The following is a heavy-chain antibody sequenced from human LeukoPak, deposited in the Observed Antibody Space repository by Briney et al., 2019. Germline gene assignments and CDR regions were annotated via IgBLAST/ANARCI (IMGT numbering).Heavy chain of an antibody. CDR3: ARGSYYSYYFDY. J-gene: IGHJ4*02. D-gene: IGHD1-26*01. CDR2: ISSSSSTI. V-gene: IGHV3-48*01. CDR1: ELTFSSYS. Sequence: PGGSLRLSCEAPELTFSSYSMTWVRQAPGKGLEGVSYISSSSSTIYYADSVKGRFTISRDNAKNSLYLQMNSLRAEDTAVCYCARGSYYSYYFDYWGQGTLVTVSS.